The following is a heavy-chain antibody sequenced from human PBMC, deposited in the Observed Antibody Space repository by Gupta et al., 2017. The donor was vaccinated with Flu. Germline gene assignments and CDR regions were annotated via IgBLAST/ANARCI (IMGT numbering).Heavy chain of an antibody. V-gene: IGHV3-23*01. Sequence: EVQLLESGGGLVQPGGSLRLSCAASGFTFSSYAMSWVRQAPGKGLEWVSAISGSGGSTYYADSVKGRFTISRDNSKNTLYLQMNSLRAEDTAVYYCAKGSYYYGSGSYGMDVWGQGTTVTVSS. CDR2: ISGSGGST. CDR1: GFTFSSYA. J-gene: IGHJ6*02. D-gene: IGHD3-10*01. CDR3: AKGSYYYGSGSYGMDV.